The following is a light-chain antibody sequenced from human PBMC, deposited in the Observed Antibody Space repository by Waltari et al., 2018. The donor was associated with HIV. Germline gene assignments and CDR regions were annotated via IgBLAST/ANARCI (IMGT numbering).Light chain of an antibody. V-gene: IGLV2-14*03. CDR2: DVS. CDR1: SSDSGGFTS. Sequence: QSALTQPASVSGSPGQSLTISCTGTSSDSGGFTSVSWYQQSPGKAPKLIIYDVSYRPSGVSNRFSGSKSGNTASLTISGLQAEDEADYYCGSSMTNVNMDVFGGGTKLTGL. J-gene: IGLJ2*01. CDR3: GSSMTNVNMDV.